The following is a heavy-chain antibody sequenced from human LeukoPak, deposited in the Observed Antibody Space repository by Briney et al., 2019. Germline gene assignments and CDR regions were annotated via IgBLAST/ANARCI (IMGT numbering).Heavy chain of an antibody. J-gene: IGHJ4*02. CDR2: MYYSGST. CDR1: GGSISSYY. Sequence: SETLSLTCTVSGGSISSYYWSWIRQPPGKGLEWIGYMYYSGSTNYNPSLKSRVTISGDTSKNQFSLELSSVTAADTAVYYCARRGYSSGYFYFDYWGRGTLVTVSS. CDR3: ARRGYSSGYFYFDY. V-gene: IGHV4-59*08. D-gene: IGHD6-19*01.